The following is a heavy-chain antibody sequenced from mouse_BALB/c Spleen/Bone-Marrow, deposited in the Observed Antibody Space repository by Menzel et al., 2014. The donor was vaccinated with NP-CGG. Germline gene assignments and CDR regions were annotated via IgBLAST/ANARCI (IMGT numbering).Heavy chain of an antibody. CDR2: INPYNDGT. CDR3: ARGGSYYAVDY. Sequence: EVQLQQSGPELVKPGASVKMSCKASGYTFTSYVMHWLKQKPGQGLEWVGYINPYNDGTNYNEKFKGEATLTSDKSSSTVYMELSSLTSEDSAVYYCARGGSYYAVDYWGQGTSVTVSS. CDR1: GYTFTSYV. J-gene: IGHJ4*01. V-gene: IGHV1-14*01.